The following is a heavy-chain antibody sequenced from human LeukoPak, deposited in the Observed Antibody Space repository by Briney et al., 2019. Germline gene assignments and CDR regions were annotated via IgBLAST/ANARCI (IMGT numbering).Heavy chain of an antibody. CDR2: IYYSGST. CDR3: ALFYYATSDNHLSDS. Sequence: SETLSLTCTVSGGSISSSSYYWGWIRQPPGKGLEWIGSIYYSGSTYYNPSLKSRVTISVDTSKNQFSLKQSSVTAADTAVYYCALFYYATSDNHLSDSWGQGTLVTVSS. CDR1: GGSISSSSYY. V-gene: IGHV4-39*07. D-gene: IGHD2-8*01. J-gene: IGHJ4*02.